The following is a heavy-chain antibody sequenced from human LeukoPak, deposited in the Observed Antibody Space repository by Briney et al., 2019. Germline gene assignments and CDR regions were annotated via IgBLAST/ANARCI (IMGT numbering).Heavy chain of an antibody. Sequence: GGSLRLSCAASGFTFSSYGMHWVRQAPGKGLEWVAFIRYDGSNKYYADSVKGRFTISRDNSKNTLYLQMNSLRAEDTAVYYCAKVRTVVVPAGGFDYWGQGTLVTVSS. D-gene: IGHD2-2*01. CDR1: GFTFSSYG. V-gene: IGHV3-30*02. CDR2: IRYDGSNK. J-gene: IGHJ4*02. CDR3: AKVRTVVVPAGGFDY.